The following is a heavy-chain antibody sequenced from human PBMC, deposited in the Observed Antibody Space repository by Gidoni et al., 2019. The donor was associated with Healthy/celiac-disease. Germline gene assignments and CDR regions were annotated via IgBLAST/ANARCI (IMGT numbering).Heavy chain of an antibody. V-gene: IGHV1-69*01. D-gene: IGHD3-22*01. CDR1: GGTFRSDA. CDR3: ARIDYDSSGYYPFDY. CDR2: IIPIFGTA. Sequence: QVQLVQSGAEVKKPGSSVRVACKASGGTFRSDAISWVRQAPGQGLEWMGGIIPIFGTANYAQKFQGRVTITADESTSTAYMELSSLRSEDTAVYYCARIDYDSSGYYPFDYWGQGTLVTVSS. J-gene: IGHJ4*02.